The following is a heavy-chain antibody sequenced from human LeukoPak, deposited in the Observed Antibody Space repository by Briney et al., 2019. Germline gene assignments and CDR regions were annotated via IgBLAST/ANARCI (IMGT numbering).Heavy chain of an antibody. D-gene: IGHD6-13*01. CDR3: AVGIAAAATVDY. CDR2: INHSGST. CDR1: GGSFSGYY. Sequence: NPSETLSLTCAVYGGSFSGYYWSWIRQPPGKGLEWIGEINHSGSTNYNPSLKSRVTISVDTSKNQFSLKLSSVTAADTAVYYCAVGIAAAATVDYWGQGTLVTVSS. J-gene: IGHJ4*02. V-gene: IGHV4-34*01.